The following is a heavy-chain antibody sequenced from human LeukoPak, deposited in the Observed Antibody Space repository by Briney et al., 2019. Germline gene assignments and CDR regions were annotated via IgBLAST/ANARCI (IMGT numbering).Heavy chain of an antibody. CDR3: AREPPGIPASGTAG. J-gene: IGHJ4*02. D-gene: IGHD6-13*01. CDR1: GFTVSNNY. V-gene: IGHV3-53*01. Sequence: PGGSLRLSCAASGFTVSNNYMNWVRQAPGEGLVWVSLIYSGGTTKYADSGKGRFTISRDNSKNTLYLQMNRLRVEDTAMYYCAREPPGIPASGTAGWGEGTLVTVSS. CDR2: IYSGGTT.